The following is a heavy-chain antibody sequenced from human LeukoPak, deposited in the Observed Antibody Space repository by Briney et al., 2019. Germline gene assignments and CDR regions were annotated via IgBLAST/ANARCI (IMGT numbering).Heavy chain of an antibody. V-gene: IGHV3-21*01. J-gene: IGHJ6*03. CDR3: ARGDSTVTTRTSRRGYYYYYYMDV. D-gene: IGHD4-17*01. CDR1: GFTFSSYT. CDR2: ISTSSSYI. Sequence: GGSLRLSCAASGFTFSSYTMNWVRQAPGKGLEWVSSISTSSSYIYYADSMKGRFTISRDNAKNSLYLQMNSLRAEDTAVYYCARGDSTVTTRTSRRGYYYYYYMDVWGKGTTVTISS.